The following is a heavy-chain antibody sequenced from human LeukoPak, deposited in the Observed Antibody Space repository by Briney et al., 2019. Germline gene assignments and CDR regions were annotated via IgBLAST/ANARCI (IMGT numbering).Heavy chain of an antibody. J-gene: IGHJ4*02. CDR2: INPNSGGT. CDR3: ASLYGDYVASDY. Sequence: GASVKVSCKASGYSFTVYYMHWVRQAPGRGLEWMGWINPNSGGTNYAQKFLGRVTMTRDTSISTAYMELSRLRSDDTAVYYCASLYGDYVASDYWGQGTLVTVSS. D-gene: IGHD4-17*01. V-gene: IGHV1-2*02. CDR1: GYSFTVYY.